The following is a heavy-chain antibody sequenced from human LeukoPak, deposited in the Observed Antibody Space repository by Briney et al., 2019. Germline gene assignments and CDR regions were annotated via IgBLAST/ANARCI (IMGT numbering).Heavy chain of an antibody. Sequence: GGSLRLSCAAPGFTFSSYSMNWVRQAPGKGLEWVSSISSSSSYIYYADSVKGRFTISRDNAKNSLYLQMNSLRAEDTAVYYCARDAGYGDYLSFQHWGQGTLVTASS. CDR1: GFTFSSYS. J-gene: IGHJ1*01. V-gene: IGHV3-21*01. CDR3: ARDAGYGDYLSFQH. CDR2: ISSSSSYI. D-gene: IGHD4-17*01.